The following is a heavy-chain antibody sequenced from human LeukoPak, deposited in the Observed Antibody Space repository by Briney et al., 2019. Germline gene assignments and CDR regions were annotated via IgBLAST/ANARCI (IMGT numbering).Heavy chain of an antibody. CDR1: GYTFTGYY. CDR2: INPNSGGT. D-gene: IGHD3-22*01. Sequence: ASVKVSCKASGYTFTGYYMHWVRQAPGQGLEWMGWINPNSGGTNYAQKFQGSVTMTRDTSISTAYMELSRLRSDDTAVYYCARESYYDSSGYYLVYWGQGTLVTVSS. CDR3: ARESYYDSSGYYLVY. J-gene: IGHJ4*02. V-gene: IGHV1-2*02.